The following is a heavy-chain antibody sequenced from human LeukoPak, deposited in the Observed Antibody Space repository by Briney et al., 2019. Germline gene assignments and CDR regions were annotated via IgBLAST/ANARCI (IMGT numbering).Heavy chain of an antibody. V-gene: IGHV3-66*01. D-gene: IGHD5-12*01. CDR2: LYSSGYT. CDR1: TFSVSTNY. CDR3: AAKGNGYSGTYVFAH. J-gene: IGHJ4*02. Sequence: GGSLRLSCAASTFSVSTNYMSWVRQAPGKGLEWISVLYSSGYTKYADSVRRRFSISRDNSENTLSLQMNSLRAEDTAVYYCAAKGNGYSGTYVFAHWGRGTLVTVSP.